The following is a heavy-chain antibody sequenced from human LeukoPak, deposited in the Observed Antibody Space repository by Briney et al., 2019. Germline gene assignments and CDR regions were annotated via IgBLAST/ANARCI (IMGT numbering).Heavy chain of an antibody. CDR3: ARGRLRDY. CDR1: GFTFSSYW. D-gene: IGHD4/OR15-4a*01. V-gene: IGHV3-7*01. CDR2: IKQDGGEK. J-gene: IGHJ4*02. Sequence: PGGSLRLSCAASGFTFSSYWMHWVRQAPGKGLEWVANIKQDGGEKYYLDSVKGRFTISRDDPNNSLYLQLDSLRVEDTAVYFCARGRLRDYWGQGTLVTVSS.